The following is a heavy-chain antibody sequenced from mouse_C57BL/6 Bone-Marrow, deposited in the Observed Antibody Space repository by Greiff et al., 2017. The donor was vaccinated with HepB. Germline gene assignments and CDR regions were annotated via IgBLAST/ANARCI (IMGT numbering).Heavy chain of an antibody. J-gene: IGHJ4*01. V-gene: IGHV5-9*01. CDR2: ISGGGGNT. D-gene: IGHD2-4*01. CDR1: GFTFSSYT. Sequence: EVMLVESGGGLVKPGGSLKLSCAASGFTFSSYTMSWVRQTPEKRLEWVATISGGGGNTYYPDSVKGRFTISRDNAKNTLYLQMSSLRSEDTALYYCARPLRPYAMDYWGQGTSVTVSS. CDR3: ARPLRPYAMDY.